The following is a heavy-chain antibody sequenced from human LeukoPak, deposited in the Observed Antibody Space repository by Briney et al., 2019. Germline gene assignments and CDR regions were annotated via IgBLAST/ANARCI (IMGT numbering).Heavy chain of an antibody. V-gene: IGHV4-34*01. J-gene: IGHJ4*02. CDR3: ARARITMVRGVIIDY. CDR2: INHSGST. Sequence: SETLSLTCAVYGGSFSGYYWSWIRQPPGKGLEWIGEINHSGSTNYNPSLKSRVTISVDTSKNQFPLKLSSVTAADTAVYYCARARITMVRGVIIDYWGQGTLVTVSS. D-gene: IGHD3-10*01. CDR1: GGSFSGYY.